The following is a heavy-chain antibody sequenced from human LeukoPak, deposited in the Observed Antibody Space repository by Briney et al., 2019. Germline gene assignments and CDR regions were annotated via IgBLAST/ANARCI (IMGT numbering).Heavy chain of an antibody. J-gene: IGHJ5*02. CDR3: ARHGLRSYSNYWFAP. Sequence: SETLSLTCTASGGSISSYYWSWIRQPPGKGLEWIGYIYDSGSTNYNPSLKSRVTISVDTSTSQFSLRLSSVTAADTAVYYCARHGLRSYSNYWFAPWGQGTRV. V-gene: IGHV4-59*08. CDR2: IYDSGST. D-gene: IGHD4-11*01. CDR1: GGSISSYY.